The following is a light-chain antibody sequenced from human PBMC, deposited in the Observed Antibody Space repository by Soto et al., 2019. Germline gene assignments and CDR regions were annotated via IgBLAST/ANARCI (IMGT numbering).Light chain of an antibody. CDR3: QRRSNWPST. CDR2: DAS. Sequence: EIVLTQSPATLSLSPGDRATLSCRASQSVNSYLAWYQQKPGQAPRLLIYDASNRATGIPARFSGSGSGTDFTLTISSLEPEDFAVYYCQRRSNWPSTFGGGTKVEIK. V-gene: IGKV3-11*01. CDR1: QSVNSY. J-gene: IGKJ4*01.